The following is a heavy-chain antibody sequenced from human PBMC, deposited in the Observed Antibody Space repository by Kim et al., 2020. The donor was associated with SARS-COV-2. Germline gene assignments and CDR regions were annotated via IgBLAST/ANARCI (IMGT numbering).Heavy chain of an antibody. CDR3: ARDLFHSGFDY. CDR2: ISGLNGQT. J-gene: IGHJ4*02. D-gene: IGHD3-10*01. V-gene: IGHV1-3*01. Sequence: ASVKVSCKASGYTFSNYALQWVRQAPGQSLEWMGWISGLNGQTKYSQKFQGRVTITSDTDASTAFMEVRSLRSEDTALYYCARDLFHSGFDYLGQGTLVT. CDR1: GYTFSNYA.